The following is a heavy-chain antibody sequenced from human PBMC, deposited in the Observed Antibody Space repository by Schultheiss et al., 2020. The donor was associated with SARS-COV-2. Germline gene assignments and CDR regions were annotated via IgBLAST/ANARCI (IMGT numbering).Heavy chain of an antibody. D-gene: IGHD6-6*01. J-gene: IGHJ4*02. V-gene: IGHV4-34*01. CDR2: INHSGST. CDR1: GGSFSGYY. CDR3: ARGEYSSSFDY. Sequence: SETLSLTCAVYGGSFSGYYWSWIRQPPGKGLEWIGEINHSGSTNYNPSLKSRVTISVDTSKNQFSLKLSSVTAADTAVYYCARGEYSSSFDYWGQGTLVTVSS.